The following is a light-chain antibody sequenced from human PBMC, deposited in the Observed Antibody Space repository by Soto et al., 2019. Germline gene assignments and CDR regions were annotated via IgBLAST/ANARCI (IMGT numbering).Light chain of an antibody. CDR1: STNVGINP. CDR3: AAWDDSLYGLV. Sequence: QSVLTQPPSTSGTPGQRVTISCSGSSTNVGINPVNWYQQFPGTAPRLLIYTNDQRPSGVPGRFSGSKSGTSASLDISGLQCEDEADYYCAAWDDSLYGLVFGGGTKLTVL. V-gene: IGLV1-44*01. CDR2: TND. J-gene: IGLJ2*01.